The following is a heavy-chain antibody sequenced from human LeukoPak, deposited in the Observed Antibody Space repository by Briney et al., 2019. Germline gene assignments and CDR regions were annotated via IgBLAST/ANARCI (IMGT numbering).Heavy chain of an antibody. CDR1: GFTFSDYY. V-gene: IGHV3-11*06. Sequence: GGSLRLSRAASGFTFSDYYMSWIRQAPGKGLEWVSYISSSSSYTNYADSVKGRFTISRDNAKNSLYLQMNSLRAEDTAVYYCARDGYSSSWYWFDYWGQGTLVTVSS. CDR3: ARDGYSSSWYWFDY. D-gene: IGHD6-13*01. CDR2: ISSSSSYT. J-gene: IGHJ4*02.